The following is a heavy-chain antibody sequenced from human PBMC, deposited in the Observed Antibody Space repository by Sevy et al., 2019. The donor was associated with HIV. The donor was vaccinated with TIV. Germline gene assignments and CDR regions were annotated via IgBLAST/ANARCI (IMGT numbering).Heavy chain of an antibody. J-gene: IGHJ5*02. V-gene: IGHV4-39*01. Sequence: SETLSLTCTVSGGYISSNNYYWGWIRQPPGKGLEWIGSIYYSGSAYYNPSLKSRVTISVDPSKNQFSLKVSPVTAADTAVYYCARLTIFGVVTDNWFDPWGQGTLVTVSS. D-gene: IGHD3-3*01. CDR1: GGYISSNNYY. CDR3: ARLTIFGVVTDNWFDP. CDR2: IYYSGSA.